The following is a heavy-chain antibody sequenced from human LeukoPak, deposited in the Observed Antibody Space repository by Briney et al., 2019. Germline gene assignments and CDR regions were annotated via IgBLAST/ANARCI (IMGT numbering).Heavy chain of an antibody. CDR2: IFHSGST. Sequence: PSETLSLTCTVSGGSISGYYWNWIRQPAGKGLEWIGRIFHSGSTNYNPSLNSRVTMSVDTSKNQFSLKLSSVTAADTAVYYCARAYVIAAVASDYWGQGTLVTVSS. J-gene: IGHJ4*02. D-gene: IGHD6-13*01. CDR1: GGSISGYY. CDR3: ARAYVIAAVASDY. V-gene: IGHV4-4*07.